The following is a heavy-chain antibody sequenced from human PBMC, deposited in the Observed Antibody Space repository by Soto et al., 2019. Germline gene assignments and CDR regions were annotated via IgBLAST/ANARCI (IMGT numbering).Heavy chain of an antibody. V-gene: IGHV3-66*01. CDR3: ARDPGAADY. D-gene: IGHD7-27*01. CDR1: GFTVSTKF. J-gene: IGHJ4*02. CDR2: IYCGGST. Sequence: EVQLVESGGGLVQPGGSLRLSCAASGFTVSTKFMSWVRQAPGKGLEWVSVIYCGGSTFYADPVRGRFTISRDNSKNTVNLQMNSLRAEDTAVYDCARDPGAADYWGQGTLVTVSS.